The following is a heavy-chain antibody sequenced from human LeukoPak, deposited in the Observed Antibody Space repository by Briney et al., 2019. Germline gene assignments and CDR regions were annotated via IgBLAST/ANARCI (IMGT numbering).Heavy chain of an antibody. D-gene: IGHD3-22*01. J-gene: IGHJ4*02. CDR3: ASSAHYYDSNGPADY. CDR1: GYTFTSYY. Sequence: GASVKVSCKASGYTFTSYYMHWVRQAPGQGLEWMGWFIYIYGSAVYAEKFQGRVTITTDGSSSTVYMELSSLRSEDTAVYYCASSAHYYDSNGPADYWGQGTRVTVSS. CDR2: FIYIYGSA. V-gene: IGHV1-46*01.